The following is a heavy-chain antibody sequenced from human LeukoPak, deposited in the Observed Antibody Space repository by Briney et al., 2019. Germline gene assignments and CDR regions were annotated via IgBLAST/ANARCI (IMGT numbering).Heavy chain of an antibody. CDR3: ANVDYYDSSGSLDY. V-gene: IGHV3-30*02. CDR1: GFTFSSYG. CDR2: IRYDGSNK. D-gene: IGHD3-22*01. Sequence: GGSLRLSCAASGFTFSSYGMHWVRQAPGKGLEWVAFIRYDGSNKYYADSVKGRFTISRDNSKNTLYLQMNSLRAEDTAVYCCANVDYYDSSGSLDYWGQGTLVTVSS. J-gene: IGHJ4*02.